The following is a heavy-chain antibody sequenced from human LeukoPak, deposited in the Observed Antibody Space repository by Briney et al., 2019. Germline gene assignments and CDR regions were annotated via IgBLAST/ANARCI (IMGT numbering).Heavy chain of an antibody. Sequence: SETLSLTCAVYGGSFSGYYWSWIRQPPGKGLEWIGEINHSGSTNYNPSLKSRVTISVDTSKNQFSLKLSSVTAADTAVYYCARGGGGYDSSGTYYFDYWGQGTLVTVSS. D-gene: IGHD3-22*01. V-gene: IGHV4-34*01. CDR2: INHSGST. CDR1: GGSFSGYY. J-gene: IGHJ4*02. CDR3: ARGGGGYDSSGTYYFDY.